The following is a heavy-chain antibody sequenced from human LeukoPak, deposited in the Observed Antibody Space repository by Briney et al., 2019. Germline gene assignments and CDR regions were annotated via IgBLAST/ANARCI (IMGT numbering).Heavy chain of an antibody. V-gene: IGHV1-69*04. D-gene: IGHD3-16*01. CDR1: GGTFSSYA. CDR2: IIPILGIA. Sequence: SVKVSCKASGGTFSSYAISWVRQAPGQGLEWMGRIIPILGIANYAQKFQGRVTITADKSTSTTYMELSSLRSEDTAVYYCARDVWESTVNSKFDSWGQGTLVTVSS. CDR3: ARDVWESTVNSKFDS. J-gene: IGHJ5*01.